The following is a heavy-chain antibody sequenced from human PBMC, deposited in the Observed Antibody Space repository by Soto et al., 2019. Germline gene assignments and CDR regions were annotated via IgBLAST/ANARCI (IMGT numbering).Heavy chain of an antibody. D-gene: IGHD3-16*01. CDR3: ARPGEGDLFYYAMDV. Sequence: EVQLVESGGGLVQPGGSLRLSCAASGFSFSSYSMNWVRQAPGKGLEWISYISSRSDVIYYADSLKGRFTVSRDNAKNSLYLQMNSLRDEDSAIYYCARPGEGDLFYYAMDVWGQGTTVTVSS. CDR1: GFSFSSYS. V-gene: IGHV3-48*02. CDR2: ISSRSDVI. J-gene: IGHJ6*02.